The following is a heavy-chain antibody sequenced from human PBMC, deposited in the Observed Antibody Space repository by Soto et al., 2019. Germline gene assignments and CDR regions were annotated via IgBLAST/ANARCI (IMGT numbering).Heavy chain of an antibody. Sequence: QVQLQESGPGLVEPSETLSLTCTVSGGSLTNYFWTWIRQSPGKGLEWIAYIRYSGKTGYNPSLKSRVTISLDTPKNQFSLKLTSVTAADTAIYYCARFQYTVATPFDLWGQGTMVIVSS. CDR2: IRYSGKT. CDR3: ARFQYTVATPFDL. CDR1: GGSLTNYF. V-gene: IGHV4-59*01. D-gene: IGHD4-17*01. J-gene: IGHJ3*01.